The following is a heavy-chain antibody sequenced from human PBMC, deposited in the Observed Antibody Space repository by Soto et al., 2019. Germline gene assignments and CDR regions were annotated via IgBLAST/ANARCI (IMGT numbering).Heavy chain of an antibody. CDR2: INPNSGGT. D-gene: IGHD3-3*01. V-gene: IGHV1-2*04. J-gene: IGHJ6*02. Sequence: ASVKVSCKASGYTFTGYYMHWVRQAPGQGLEWMGWINPNSGGTNYAQKFQGWVTMTRDTSISTAYMELSRLRSDDTAVYYCARGCRLGTYYDFWSGYYKEYYGMDVWGQGTTVTVSS. CDR1: GYTFTGYY. CDR3: ARGCRLGTYYDFWSGYYKEYYGMDV.